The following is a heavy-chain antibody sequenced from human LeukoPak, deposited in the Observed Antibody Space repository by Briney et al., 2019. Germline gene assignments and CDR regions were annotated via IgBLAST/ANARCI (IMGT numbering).Heavy chain of an antibody. Sequence: PGGSLRLSCAASGFTFSSYAMSWVRQAPGKGLEWVSAISGSGGSTYYADSVKGRFTISRDNSKNTLYLQMNSLRAEDTAAYYCAKVLRSYYDILTGYPLPYFDYWGQGTLVTVSS. V-gene: IGHV3-23*01. CDR3: AKVLRSYYDILTGYPLPYFDY. D-gene: IGHD3-9*01. CDR2: ISGSGGST. J-gene: IGHJ4*02. CDR1: GFTFSSYA.